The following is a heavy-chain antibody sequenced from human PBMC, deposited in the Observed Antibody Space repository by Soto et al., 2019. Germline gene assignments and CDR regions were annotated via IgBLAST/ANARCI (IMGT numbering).Heavy chain of an antibody. CDR3: GSYCSGVSCYPRHHYGMDF. Sequence: GASVKVSCKASGYTFTSYDINWVRQATGQGLEWMGWMNPNSGNTGYAQKFQGRVTMTRNTSISTAYMELSSLRSEDTAAYYCGSYCSGVSCYPRHHYGMDFRGQGTTVTLSS. D-gene: IGHD2-15*01. CDR1: GYTFTSYD. CDR2: MNPNSGNT. J-gene: IGHJ6*02. V-gene: IGHV1-8*01.